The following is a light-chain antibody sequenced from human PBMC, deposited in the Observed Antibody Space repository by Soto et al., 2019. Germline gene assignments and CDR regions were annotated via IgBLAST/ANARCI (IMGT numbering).Light chain of an antibody. Sequence: DIQMAQSPSTLSASVGDRVTITCRASQSISSWLAWYQQKPGKAPKLLIYDASSLESGVPSRFSGSGSGTEFTLAISSLPPDEFATYYCQQYNSYSWTCGQGTKVDIK. CDR1: QSISSW. V-gene: IGKV1-5*01. CDR2: DAS. J-gene: IGKJ1*01. CDR3: QQYNSYSWT.